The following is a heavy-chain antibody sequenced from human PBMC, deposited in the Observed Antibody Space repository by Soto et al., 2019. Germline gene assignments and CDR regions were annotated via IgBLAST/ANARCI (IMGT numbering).Heavy chain of an antibody. J-gene: IGHJ3*02. Sequence: EVQLVESGGGLVKPGGSLRLSCAASGFTFSNAWMNWVRQAPGKGLEWVGRIKSKTDGGTTDYAAPVKGRFTISRDDSKNTLYLQMNSLKTEDTAVYYCTTEADDSSGYSLRAFDIWGQGTMVTVSS. CDR1: GFTFSNAW. CDR3: TTEADDSSGYSLRAFDI. CDR2: IKSKTDGGTT. D-gene: IGHD3-22*01. V-gene: IGHV3-15*07.